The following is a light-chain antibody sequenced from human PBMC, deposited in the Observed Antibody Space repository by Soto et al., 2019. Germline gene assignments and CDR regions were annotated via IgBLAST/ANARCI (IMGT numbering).Light chain of an antibody. CDR2: QDV. CDR1: RLGDKY. V-gene: IGLV3-1*01. Sequence: SYELTQPPSVSVSPGQTVGITCSGDRLGDKYTSWYQQKPRQSPVLVIYQDVMRPSGIPEPFSDSNSVNTATLTISGTQAMDEADYYCLAWDSSTVIFGGGTKLTVL. J-gene: IGLJ2*01. CDR3: LAWDSSTVI.